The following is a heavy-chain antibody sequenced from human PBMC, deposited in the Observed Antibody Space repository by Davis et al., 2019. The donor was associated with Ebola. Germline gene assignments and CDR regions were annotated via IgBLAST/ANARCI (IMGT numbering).Heavy chain of an antibody. CDR2: ISSSSSYI. Sequence: GESLKISCAASGFTFSTYSMNWVRQAPGKGLEWVSSISSSSSYIYYADSVKGRFTISRDNAKNSLYLQMNSLRAEDTAVYYCARDHGSSGWFDYWGQGTLVTVSS. V-gene: IGHV3-21*04. J-gene: IGHJ4*02. D-gene: IGHD6-19*01. CDR3: ARDHGSSGWFDY. CDR1: GFTFSTYS.